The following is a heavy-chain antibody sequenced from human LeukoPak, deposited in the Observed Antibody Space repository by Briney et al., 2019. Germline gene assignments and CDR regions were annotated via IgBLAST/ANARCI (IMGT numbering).Heavy chain of an antibody. V-gene: IGHV5-51*01. Sequence: GESLKISCKGSGYSFTTYWIAWVRQMPGKGLELMGIIYPGDSDTRYSPSFQGQVTISADKSISTAYLQWSSLKASDTAMYYCARTKEMATTKAGFDPWGQGTLVTVSS. CDR3: ARTKEMATTKAGFDP. D-gene: IGHD5-24*01. CDR2: IYPGDSDT. J-gene: IGHJ5*02. CDR1: GYSFTTYW.